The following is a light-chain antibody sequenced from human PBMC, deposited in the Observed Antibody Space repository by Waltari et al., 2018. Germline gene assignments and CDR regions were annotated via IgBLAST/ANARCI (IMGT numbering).Light chain of an antibody. CDR1: QSVSRA. CDR2: GAS. CDR3: QHYLRLPAT. V-gene: IGKV3-20*01. Sequence: EIVLTQSPGTWSLSPGERATLSCRASQSVSRALAWYQQKPGQAPRLLIYGASHRATGIPDRFSGSGSGTDFSLTISSLEPEDFAVYYCQHYLRLPATFGQGTKVEIK. J-gene: IGKJ1*01.